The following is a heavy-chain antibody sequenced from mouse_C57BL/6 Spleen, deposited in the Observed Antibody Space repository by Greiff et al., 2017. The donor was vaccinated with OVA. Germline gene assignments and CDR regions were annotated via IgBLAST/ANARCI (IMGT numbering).Heavy chain of an antibody. V-gene: IGHV1-80*01. CDR2: IYPGDGDT. CDR1: GYAFSSYW. Sequence: QVQLQQSGAELVKPGASVKISCKASGYAFSSYWMNWVKQRPGKGLEWIGQIYPGDGDTNYNGKFKGKATLTADKSSSTAYMQLSSLTSEDSAVYFCARSYYSNYVFAYWGQGTLVTVSA. CDR3: ARSYYSNYVFAY. J-gene: IGHJ3*01. D-gene: IGHD2-5*01.